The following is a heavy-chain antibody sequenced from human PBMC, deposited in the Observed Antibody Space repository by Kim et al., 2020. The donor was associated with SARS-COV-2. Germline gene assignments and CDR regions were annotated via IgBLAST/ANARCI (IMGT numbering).Heavy chain of an antibody. J-gene: IGHJ4*02. CDR1: GESFSDYF. Sequence: SETLSLTCAMYGESFSDYFWTWIRQTPGKGLEWIGEIYHGGTPNYNPSLKSRVTISVDTSKRQFSLKLTSVTAADTSVYYCARGGIKDRRVYGSGNYYFYWGQGTPVTVSS. CDR3: ARGGIKDRRVYGSGNYYFY. V-gene: IGHV4-34*01. CDR2: IYHGGTP. D-gene: IGHD3-10*01.